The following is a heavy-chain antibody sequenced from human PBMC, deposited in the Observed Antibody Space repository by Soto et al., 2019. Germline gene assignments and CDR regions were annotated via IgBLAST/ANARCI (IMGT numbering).Heavy chain of an antibody. Sequence: EVQLLESGGGLVQPGGSLRLSCAASGFTFSSYAMTWVRQAPGGGLEWLSAIGGGGTNTYYVDSVRGRLTISRDNSKNTLYLQMNSLRDEDPAVYYCAACIAVAGTWNYWGQGTLVTVSS. J-gene: IGHJ4*02. CDR1: GFTFSSYA. CDR2: IGGGGTNT. CDR3: AACIAVAGTWNY. D-gene: IGHD6-13*01. V-gene: IGHV3-23*01.